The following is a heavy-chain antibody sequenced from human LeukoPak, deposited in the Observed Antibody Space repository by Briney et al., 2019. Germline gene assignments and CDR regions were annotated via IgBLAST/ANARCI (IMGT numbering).Heavy chain of an antibody. CDR2: TIPIFGIA. V-gene: IGHV1-69*04. D-gene: IGHD4-17*01. Sequence: ASVKVSCKASGGSFSSYAISWVRQAPGQGPEWMGRTIPIFGIANYAQKFRGRVMITADKSTSTAYMELSSLRSEDTAVYYCASGHYGDYGQWSSMNYWGQGTLVTVSS. J-gene: IGHJ4*02. CDR1: GGSFSSYA. CDR3: ASGHYGDYGQWSSMNY.